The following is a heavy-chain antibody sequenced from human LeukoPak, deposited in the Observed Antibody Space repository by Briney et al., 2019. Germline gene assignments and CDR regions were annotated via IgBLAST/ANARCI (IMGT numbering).Heavy chain of an antibody. D-gene: IGHD6-6*01. CDR2: ISSSSSYI. V-gene: IGHV3-21*06. J-gene: IGHJ4*02. Sequence: GRSLRLSCAASGFTFSSYGMHWVRQAPGKGLEWVSSISSSSSYIYYADSVKGRFTISRDNAKNSLYLQMNSLRAEDTAVYYCARDLGYSSSSFDYWGQGTLVTVSS. CDR1: GFTFSSYG. CDR3: ARDLGYSSSSFDY.